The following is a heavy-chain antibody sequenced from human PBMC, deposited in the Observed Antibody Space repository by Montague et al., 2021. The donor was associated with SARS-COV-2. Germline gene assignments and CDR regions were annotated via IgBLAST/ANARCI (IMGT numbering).Heavy chain of an antibody. CDR2: INTDGSTS. Sequence: SLRLSCAASGFTFSSYWMHWVRQAPGKGLVWVSRINTDGSTSTYADSVKGRFTVSRDNAKNTLYLQMSSLRAGDTAVYYCARNSDSWGQGTLVTVSS. V-gene: IGHV3-74*01. J-gene: IGHJ4*02. CDR1: GFTFSSYW. CDR3: ARNSDS.